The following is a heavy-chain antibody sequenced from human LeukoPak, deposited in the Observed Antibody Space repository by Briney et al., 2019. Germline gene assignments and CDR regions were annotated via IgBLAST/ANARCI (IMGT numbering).Heavy chain of an antibody. V-gene: IGHV5-51*01. CDR2: IYPGDSDT. D-gene: IGHD3-22*01. Sequence: PGESLKISCKGSGYSFTSYWIGWVRQMPGKGLEWMGIIYPGDSDTRYSPSFQGQVTISADHSISTAYLQWSSLRASDTAMYYCARRISNYYDSSGYYSLDYWGQGTLVTVSS. CDR1: GYSFTSYW. CDR3: ARRISNYYDSSGYYSLDY. J-gene: IGHJ4*02.